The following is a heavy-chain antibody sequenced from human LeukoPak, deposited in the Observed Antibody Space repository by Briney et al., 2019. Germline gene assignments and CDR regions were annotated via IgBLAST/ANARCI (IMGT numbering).Heavy chain of an antibody. V-gene: IGHV4-34*01. Sequence: SETLSLTCAVYGGSFSGYYWSWIRQPPGKGLEWIGEINHSGSTNYNPSLKSRVTISVDTSKNQFSLKLSSVTAADTAVYYCARGWGRDGYNHRFAAWGQGTLVTVSS. CDR1: GGSFSGYY. CDR2: INHSGST. CDR3: ARGWGRDGYNHRFAA. J-gene: IGHJ5*02. D-gene: IGHD5-24*01.